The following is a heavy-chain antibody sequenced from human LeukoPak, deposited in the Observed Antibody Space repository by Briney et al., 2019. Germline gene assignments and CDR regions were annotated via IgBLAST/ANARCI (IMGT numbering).Heavy chain of an antibody. J-gene: IGHJ4*02. CDR2: IRSKANSYAT. V-gene: IGHV3-73*01. CDR1: GFTFSGSA. D-gene: IGHD3-22*01. Sequence: LTGGSLRLSCAASGFTFSGSAMQWVRQASGKGLEWVGRIRSKANSYATAYAASVKGRFTISRDDSKNTAYLQMNSLKTEDTAVYYCTRLSYYYDSSGYYEDYWGQGTLVTVSS. CDR3: TRLSYYYDSSGYYEDY.